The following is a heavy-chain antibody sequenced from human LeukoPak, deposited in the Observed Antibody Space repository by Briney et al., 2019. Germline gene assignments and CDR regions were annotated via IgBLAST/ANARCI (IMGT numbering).Heavy chain of an antibody. V-gene: IGHV3-21*01. CDR1: GFTFSSYV. D-gene: IGHD3-22*01. J-gene: IGHJ1*01. CDR3: ARDGGSSGYSEIAEYFQH. CDR2: ISSSSSYI. Sequence: GGSLRLSCAASGFTFSSYVMSWVRQAPGKGLEWVSSISSSSSYIYYADSVKGRFTISRDNAKNSLYLQMNSLRAEDTAVYYCARDGGSSGYSEIAEYFQHWGQGTLVTVSS.